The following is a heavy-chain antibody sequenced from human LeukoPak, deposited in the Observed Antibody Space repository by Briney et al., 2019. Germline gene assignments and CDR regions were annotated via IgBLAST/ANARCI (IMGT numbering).Heavy chain of an antibody. CDR2: IWPGDSDS. Sequence: GESLKISCKGSGYSFINYWIAWVRQRPGKGLEWMGIIWPGDSDSRYSPSFQGQVTVSVDTSISVVYLRWSSLKASDSAMYYCVRVGGFGELLYSYFFDYWGQGTLVTVSS. CDR1: GYSFINYW. V-gene: IGHV5-51*06. J-gene: IGHJ4*02. D-gene: IGHD3-10*01. CDR3: VRVGGFGELLYSYFFDY.